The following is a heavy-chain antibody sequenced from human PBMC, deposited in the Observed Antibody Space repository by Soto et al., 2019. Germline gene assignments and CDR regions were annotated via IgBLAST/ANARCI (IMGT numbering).Heavy chain of an antibody. CDR2: ISFDGSNQ. CDR3: AKGADWLDP. CDR1: GFTFSSYG. V-gene: IGHV3-30*18. Sequence: PGGSLRLSCAASGFTFSSYGMHWVRQAPGKGLEWVAFISFDGSNQYYADSVKGRFTISRDNSRNTVYLQTNSLRAEDAAVYYGAKGADWLDPWGQGTTVTVSS. J-gene: IGHJ5*02.